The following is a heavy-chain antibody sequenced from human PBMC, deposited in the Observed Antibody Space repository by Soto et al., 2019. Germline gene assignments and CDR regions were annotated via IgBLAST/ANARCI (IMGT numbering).Heavy chain of an antibody. J-gene: IGHJ5*02. CDR2: IYYSGST. CDR3: VSSNWFDP. Sequence: QLQLQESGPGLVKPSETLSLTCTVSGGSISSISYYWGWIRQPPGKGLEWIGRIYYSGSTYYNPSLKSRVTISVDTSKNQFSLKLSSVTAADTAVYYCVSSNWFDPWGQGTLVTVSS. CDR1: GGSISSISYY. V-gene: IGHV4-39*01.